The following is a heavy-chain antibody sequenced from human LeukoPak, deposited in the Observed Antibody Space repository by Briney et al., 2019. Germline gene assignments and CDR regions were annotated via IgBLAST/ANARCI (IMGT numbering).Heavy chain of an antibody. V-gene: IGHV4-39*01. CDR2: IYYSGST. Sequence: PSETLSLTCTVSGGSISSSSYYWGWIRQPPGKGLEWIGSIYYSGSTYYNPSLKSRVTISVDTFKNQFSLKLSSVTAADTAVYYCASGWYYFDYWGQGTLVTVSS. D-gene: IGHD2-2*03. CDR1: GGSISSSSYY. CDR3: ASGWYYFDY. J-gene: IGHJ4*02.